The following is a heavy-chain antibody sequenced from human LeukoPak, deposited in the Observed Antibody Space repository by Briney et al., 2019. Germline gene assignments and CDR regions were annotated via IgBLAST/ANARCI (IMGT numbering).Heavy chain of an antibody. CDR3: ARDYYDDFWSGYPYGMDV. CDR1: GYTFTSYG. Sequence: GASVRVSCKASGYTFTSYGISWVRQAPGQGLEWMGWISAYNGNTNYAQKLQGRVTMTTDTSTSTAYMELRSLRSDDTAVYYCARDYYDDFWSGYPYGMDVWGQGTTVTVSS. D-gene: IGHD3-3*01. CDR2: ISAYNGNT. V-gene: IGHV1-18*01. J-gene: IGHJ6*02.